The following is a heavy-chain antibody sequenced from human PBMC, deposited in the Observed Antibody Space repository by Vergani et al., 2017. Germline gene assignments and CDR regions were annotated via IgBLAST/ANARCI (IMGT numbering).Heavy chain of an antibody. CDR2: IYYSGST. J-gene: IGHJ4*02. V-gene: IGHV4-30-4*08. D-gene: IGHD3-22*01. CDR3: ARVAGGSGGYYLG. Sequence: QLQLQQSGPGLVQPSQTLSLTCIVSGDSSNNDDYYWSWIRQPPGNGLEWIGYIYYSGSTYQNPSLESRLTMSLDTSRTQFSLNLISVTAGDTAVYYCARVAGGSGGYYLGWGQGTPVTVSS. CDR1: GDSSNNDDYY.